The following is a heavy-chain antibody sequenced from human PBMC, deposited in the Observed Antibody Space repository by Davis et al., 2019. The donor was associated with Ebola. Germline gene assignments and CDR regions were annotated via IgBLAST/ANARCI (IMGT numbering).Heavy chain of an antibody. D-gene: IGHD6-13*01. Sequence: AASVKVSCKASGYTFTSYAMHWVRQAPGQRLEWMGWINAGNGNTKYSQKFQGRVTITRDTSASTAYMELSSLRSEDTAVYYCAREVQQLVLRLGFDPWGQGTLVTVSS. CDR3: AREVQQLVLRLGFDP. CDR2: INAGNGNT. CDR1: GYTFTSYA. J-gene: IGHJ5*02. V-gene: IGHV1-3*01.